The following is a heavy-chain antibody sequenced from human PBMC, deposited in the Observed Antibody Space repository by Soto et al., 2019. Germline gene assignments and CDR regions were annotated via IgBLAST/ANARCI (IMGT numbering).Heavy chain of an antibody. CDR1: GFTVSSNY. CDR3: TSLWVDV. J-gene: IGHJ6*04. Sequence: PWGSLRLSCAASGFTVSSNYMSWVRQAPGKGLEWVSVIYSGGSTYYADSVKGRFTISRDNSKNTLYLQVNSLRAEDTAVYYCTSLWVDVWGKGTTVTVSS. D-gene: IGHD3-10*01. V-gene: IGHV3-66*01. CDR2: IYSGGST.